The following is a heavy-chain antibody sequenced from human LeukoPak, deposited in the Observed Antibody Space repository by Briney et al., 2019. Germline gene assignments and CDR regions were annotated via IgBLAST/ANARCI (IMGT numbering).Heavy chain of an antibody. J-gene: IGHJ4*02. CDR2: VKQDGSEQ. D-gene: IGHD6-13*01. V-gene: IGHV3-7*03. Sequence: GGSLRLSCVGSGFSFSNYWMSWVRQAPGKGLEWVANVKQDGSEQYYVDSVKGRFTISRDNGKNSLYLQMNSLRAEDTAVYYCASTGIAAAGTFDYWGQGTLVTVSS. CDR1: GFSFSNYW. CDR3: ASTGIAAAGTFDY.